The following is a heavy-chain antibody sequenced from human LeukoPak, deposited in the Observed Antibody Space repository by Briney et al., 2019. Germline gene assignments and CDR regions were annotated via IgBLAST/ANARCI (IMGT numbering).Heavy chain of an antibody. D-gene: IGHD3-22*01. CDR2: ISGSGGST. Sequence: GGSLRLSCAASGFTFSSYAMSWVRQAPGKGLEWVSAISGSGGSTYYADSVKGRFTISRDNSKNTLYLQMNSLRAEDTAVYYCAKEGSYYYDSSGYSLDYWGQGTLVTVSS. CDR1: GFTFSSYA. CDR3: AKEGSYYYDSSGYSLDY. V-gene: IGHV3-23*01. J-gene: IGHJ4*02.